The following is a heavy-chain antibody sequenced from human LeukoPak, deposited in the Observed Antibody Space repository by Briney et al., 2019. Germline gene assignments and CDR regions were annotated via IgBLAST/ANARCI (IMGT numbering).Heavy chain of an antibody. Sequence: GASVKVSCKASGGTFSSYAISWVRQAPGQGLEWVGGIIPIFGTANYAQKFQGRVTITADESTSTAYMELSSLRSEDTAVYYCARGLGSMVRGVFPYYYYYGMDVWGQGTTVTVSS. CDR3: ARGLGSMVRGVFPYYYYYGMDV. CDR2: IIPIFGTA. J-gene: IGHJ6*02. CDR1: GGTFSSYA. D-gene: IGHD3-10*01. V-gene: IGHV1-69*13.